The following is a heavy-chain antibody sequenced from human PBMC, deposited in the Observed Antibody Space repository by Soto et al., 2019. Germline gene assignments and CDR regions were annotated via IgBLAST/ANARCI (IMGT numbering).Heavy chain of an antibody. CDR2: ISSSGSTI. V-gene: IGHV3-11*01. CDR1: GFTFRDYY. CDR3: ASPYYYDSSGYGMDV. Sequence: GSLRLSCAASGFTFRDYYMSWIRQAPGKGLEWVSYISSSGSTIYYADSVKGRFTISRDNAKNSLYLQMNSLRAEDTAVYYCASPYYYDSSGYGMDVWGQGTTVTVSS. J-gene: IGHJ6*02. D-gene: IGHD3-22*01.